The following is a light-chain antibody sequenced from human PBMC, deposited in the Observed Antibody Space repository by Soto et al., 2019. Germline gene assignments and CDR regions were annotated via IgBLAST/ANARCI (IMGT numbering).Light chain of an antibody. J-gene: IGKJ1*01. CDR2: DAS. Sequence: DIQMTQSPSTLSASVGDRVTITCRASRSIGNWLAWFRQKPGKAPQLLIYDASSLESGVPSRFSGSRSGTEFTLTISSLQPDDFATYYCQQYSTYSVTFGQGTKVEI. V-gene: IGKV1-5*01. CDR1: RSIGNW. CDR3: QQYSTYSVT.